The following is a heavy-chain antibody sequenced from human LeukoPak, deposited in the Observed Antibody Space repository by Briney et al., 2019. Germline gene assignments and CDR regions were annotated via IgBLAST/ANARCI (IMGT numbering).Heavy chain of an antibody. CDR2: ISYDGSNK. Sequence: PGGSLRLSCAASEFTFDSYAMHWVRQAPGKGLEWVAVISYDGSNKYYADSVKGRFTISRDNSKNTLYLQMNSLRAEDTAVYYCATWELGGDDAFDIWGQGTMVTVSS. CDR3: ATWELGGDDAFDI. J-gene: IGHJ3*02. V-gene: IGHV3-30-3*01. D-gene: IGHD1-26*01. CDR1: EFTFDSYA.